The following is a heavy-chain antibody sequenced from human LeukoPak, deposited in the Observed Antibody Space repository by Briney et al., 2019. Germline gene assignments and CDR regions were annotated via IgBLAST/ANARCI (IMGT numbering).Heavy chain of an antibody. V-gene: IGHV4-34*01. Sequence: SETLSLTCAVYGGSFSGYYWSWIRQPPGKGLEWIGEINHSGSTNYNPSLKSRITISVDTSKNQFSLKLSSVTAADTAVYYCARLQMGGYLWSNDYWGQGTLVTVSS. J-gene: IGHJ4*02. CDR2: INHSGST. CDR3: ARLQMGGYLWSNDY. CDR1: GGSFSGYY. D-gene: IGHD3-10*01.